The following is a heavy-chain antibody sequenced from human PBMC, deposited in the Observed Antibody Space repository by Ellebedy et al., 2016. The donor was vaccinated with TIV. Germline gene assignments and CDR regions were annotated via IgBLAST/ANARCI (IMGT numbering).Heavy chain of an antibody. J-gene: IGHJ4*02. D-gene: IGHD6-13*01. V-gene: IGHV3-73*01. CDR1: GFTFSGSG. CDR3: TAAADYGDS. CDR2: IRSKANNYAT. Sequence: GESLKIPCAASGFTFSGSGMHSVRQASGKGLEWVGRIRSKANNYATAYAASVKGRFTISRDDSKNMAYLQMSSLKTEDTAVYYCTAAADYGDSWGQGTLVTVSS.